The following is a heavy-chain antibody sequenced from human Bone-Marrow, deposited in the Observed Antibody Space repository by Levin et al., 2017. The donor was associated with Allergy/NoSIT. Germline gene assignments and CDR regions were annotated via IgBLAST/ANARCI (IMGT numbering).Heavy chain of an antibody. V-gene: IGHV3-23*01. Sequence: GGSLRLSCAVSGFTFSNYAMSWVRQAPGEGLEWVSSISGGGERTYYADSVKGRFTISRDNSKNTLYLQMNSLRAEDTAFYYCAKEGTSDRTVVDYWGQGTLVTVSS. CDR1: GFTFSNYA. D-gene: IGHD4-23*01. CDR3: AKEGTSDRTVVDY. J-gene: IGHJ4*02. CDR2: ISGGGERT.